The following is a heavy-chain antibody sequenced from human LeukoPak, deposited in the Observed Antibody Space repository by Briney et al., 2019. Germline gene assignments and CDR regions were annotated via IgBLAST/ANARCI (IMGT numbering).Heavy chain of an antibody. J-gene: IGHJ4*02. CDR2: IYYSGST. CDR1: GGSISSSSYY. CDR3: AGGNWGDFWSGYPGYFDY. V-gene: IGHV4-39*01. D-gene: IGHD3-3*01. Sequence: SETLSLTCTVSGGSISSSSYYWGWIRQPPGKRLEWIGSIYYSGSTYYNPSLKSRVTISVDTSKNQFSLKLSSVTAADTAVYYCAGGNWGDFWSGYPGYFDYWGQGTLVTVSS.